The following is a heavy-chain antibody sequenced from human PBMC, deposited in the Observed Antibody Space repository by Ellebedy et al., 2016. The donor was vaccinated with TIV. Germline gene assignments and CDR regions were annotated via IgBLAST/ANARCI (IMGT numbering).Heavy chain of an antibody. CDR3: ARGSNWYFDL. D-gene: IGHD2-15*01. Sequence: SETLSLXXNVSGGSISSDYWSWIRQPPGKGLEWVGQIYYSGNTKYNPSLKSRISISVDTSKKQFSLKLTSMSAADTAVYYCARGSNWYFDLWGRGALVTVSS. V-gene: IGHV4-59*12. CDR1: GGSISSDY. CDR2: IYYSGNT. J-gene: IGHJ2*01.